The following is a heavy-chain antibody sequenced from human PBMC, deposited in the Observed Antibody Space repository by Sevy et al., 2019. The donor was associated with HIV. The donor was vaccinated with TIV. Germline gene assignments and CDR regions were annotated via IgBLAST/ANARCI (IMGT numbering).Heavy chain of an antibody. Sequence: GGSLRLSCAASGFTFSSYGMHWVRQAPGKGLEWMATIWYDGSKKYYGDSVKGRFTISRDISKNTLHLQMNSLTAEDTAVYYCAREGVPAAIGFDYWGQGTLVTVSS. CDR2: IWYDGSKK. CDR1: GFTFSSYG. D-gene: IGHD2-2*01. J-gene: IGHJ4*02. CDR3: AREGVPAAIGFDY. V-gene: IGHV3-33*01.